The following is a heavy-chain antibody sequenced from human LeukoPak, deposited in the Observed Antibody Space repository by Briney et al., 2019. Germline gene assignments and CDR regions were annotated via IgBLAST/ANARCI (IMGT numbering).Heavy chain of an antibody. Sequence: ASVKVSCKVSGYTLTELSMHWVRQAPGKGLEWMGGFDPEDGETIYAQKFQGRVTMTEDTSTDTAYMELSSLRSEDTAVYYCATRGEGFTMIVGSMAVWGQGTTVTVSS. CDR1: GYTLTELS. CDR3: ATRGEGFTMIVGSMAV. J-gene: IGHJ6*02. D-gene: IGHD3-22*01. V-gene: IGHV1-24*01. CDR2: FDPEDGET.